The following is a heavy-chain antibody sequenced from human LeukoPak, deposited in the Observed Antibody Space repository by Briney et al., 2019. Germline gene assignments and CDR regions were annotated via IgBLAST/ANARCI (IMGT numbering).Heavy chain of an antibody. Sequence: PGRSLRLSCAASGFTFSSYGMHWVRQAPGKGLEWVAVIWYDGSNKYYADSVKGRFTISRDNSKNTLYLQMNSLRAEDTAVYYCAKVGIAVAGDFDYWGQGTLVTVSS. D-gene: IGHD6-19*01. CDR3: AKVGIAVAGDFDY. J-gene: IGHJ4*02. CDR2: IWYDGSNK. CDR1: GFTFSSYG. V-gene: IGHV3-33*06.